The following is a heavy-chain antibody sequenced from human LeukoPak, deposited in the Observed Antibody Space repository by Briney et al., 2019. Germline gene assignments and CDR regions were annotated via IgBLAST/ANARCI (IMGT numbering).Heavy chain of an antibody. V-gene: IGHV3-21*03. CDR3: ARDVGGYCSSSNCYLGHLDY. Sequence: PGGSLRLSYAASGFTFSSYTMNWVRQAPGKGLEWVSSIISTGSDIYYADSVKGRFTISRDNANNSLYLQMNSLRAEDTAVYYCARDVGGYCSSSNCYLGHLDYWGQGTLVTVSS. D-gene: IGHD2-2*01. CDR1: GFTFSSYT. CDR2: IISTGSDI. J-gene: IGHJ4*02.